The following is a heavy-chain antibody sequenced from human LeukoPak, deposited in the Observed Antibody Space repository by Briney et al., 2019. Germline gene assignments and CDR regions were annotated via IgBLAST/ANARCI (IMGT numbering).Heavy chain of an antibody. D-gene: IGHD2-15*01. Sequence: GGSLRLSCAASGFTFSSYGMHWVRQAPGKGLEWVAFIRYDGSNKYYADSVKGRFTISRDNSKNTLYLQMNSLRAEDTAVYYCARGGGVVPKNYYYMDVWGKGTTVTVSS. CDR3: ARGGGVVPKNYYYMDV. CDR1: GFTFSSYG. J-gene: IGHJ6*03. V-gene: IGHV3-30*02. CDR2: IRYDGSNK.